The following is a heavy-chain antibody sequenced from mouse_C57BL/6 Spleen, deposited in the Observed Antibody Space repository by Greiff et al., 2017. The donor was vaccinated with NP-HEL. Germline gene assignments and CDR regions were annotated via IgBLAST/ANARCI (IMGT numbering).Heavy chain of an antibody. Sequence: EVKLMESGGGLVKPGGSLKLSCAASGFTFSSYAMSWVRQTPEKRLEWVATISDGGSYTYYPDNVKGRFTISRDNAKNNLYLQMSHLKSEDTAMYYCARDLGMITTVVAPFDYWGQGTTLTVSS. CDR2: ISDGGSYT. J-gene: IGHJ2*01. CDR1: GFTFSSYA. V-gene: IGHV5-4*01. D-gene: IGHD1-1*01. CDR3: ARDLGMITTVVAPFDY.